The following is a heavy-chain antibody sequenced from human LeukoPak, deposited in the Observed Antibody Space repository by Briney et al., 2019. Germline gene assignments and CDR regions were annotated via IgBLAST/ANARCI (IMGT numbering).Heavy chain of an antibody. V-gene: IGHV3-23*01. CDR2: ISGSGGST. D-gene: IGHD6-19*01. CDR3: ARELAVGGTWFDP. J-gene: IGHJ5*02. Sequence: GSLRLSCAASGFTFSSYAMTWVRQAPGKGLEWVSGISGSGGSTHYADSVKGRFTISRDNAKNTLYLQMNSLRAEDTAVYYCARELAVGGTWFDPWGQGTLVTVSS. CDR1: GFTFSSYA.